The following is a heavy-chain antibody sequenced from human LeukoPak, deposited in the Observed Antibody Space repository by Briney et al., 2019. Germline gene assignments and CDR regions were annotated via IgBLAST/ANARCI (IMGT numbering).Heavy chain of an antibody. CDR3: ARTSPTVTHDY. V-gene: IGHV1-69*05. CDR2: IIPIFGTG. Sequence: SVKVSSKASGGTFSSYAISWGRHAPRQRLEWRGRIIPIFGTGNSAQKFQGRVTITTDESTSTAYMERSSLRSENTAGYFCARTSPTVTHDYWGQGTLVTVSS. D-gene: IGHD4-17*01. CDR1: GGTFSSYA. J-gene: IGHJ4*02.